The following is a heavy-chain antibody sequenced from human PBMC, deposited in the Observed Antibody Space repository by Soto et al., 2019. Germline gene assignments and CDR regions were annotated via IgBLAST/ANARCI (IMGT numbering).Heavy chain of an antibody. CDR1: GFTFSSYG. V-gene: IGHV3-30*18. J-gene: IGHJ6*02. CDR2: ILYDGSKK. CDR3: VKDGSSGWPYFDDMDV. D-gene: IGHD6-19*01. Sequence: GGSLRLSCAASGFTFSSYGMHWVRPAPGKGLGWVAVILYDGSKKYYADSVKGRFTISRDNSKNTLYLQMSSLRAEDTALYYCVKDGSSGWPYFDDMDVWGQGTTVTVSS.